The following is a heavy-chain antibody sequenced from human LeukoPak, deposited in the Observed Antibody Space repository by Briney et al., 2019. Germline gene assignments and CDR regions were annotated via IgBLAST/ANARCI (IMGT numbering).Heavy chain of an antibody. J-gene: IGHJ4*02. V-gene: IGHV4-34*01. CDR2: INHSGST. CDR3: ARHRVLSAAGFDY. Sequence: SETLSLTCAVYGGSFSGYYWSWIRQPPGKGLEWIGEINHSGSTNYNPSLKSRVTISVDTSKNQFSLKLSPVTAADTAVYYCARHRVLSAAGFDYWGQGTLVTVSS. D-gene: IGHD6-13*01. CDR1: GGSFSGYY.